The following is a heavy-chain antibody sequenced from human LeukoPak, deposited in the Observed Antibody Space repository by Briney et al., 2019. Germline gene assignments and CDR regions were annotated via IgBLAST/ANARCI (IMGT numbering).Heavy chain of an antibody. Sequence: SETLSLTCTVSGGSISSSRYYWGWIRQPPGKGLEWIGSIYYSGSTYYNPSLKSRVTISVDTSKNQSSLKLSSVTAADTAVYYCARDLYGDSPYYFDYWGQGTLVTVSS. CDR3: ARDLYGDSPYYFDY. CDR2: IYYSGST. V-gene: IGHV4-39*07. J-gene: IGHJ4*02. D-gene: IGHD4-17*01. CDR1: GGSISSSRYY.